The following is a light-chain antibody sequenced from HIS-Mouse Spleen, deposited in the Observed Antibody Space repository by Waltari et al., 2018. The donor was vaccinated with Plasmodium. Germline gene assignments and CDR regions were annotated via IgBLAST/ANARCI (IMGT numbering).Light chain of an antibody. CDR2: AAS. Sequence: DIQMTQSPSSLSAAVGDRVTITCRASQHISSYLNWYQQKPGQAPKLLLYAASSLQSGVPSRFSGSGSGKDFTLTISSLQPEDFATYYCQQSYSTWTFGQGTKVEIK. J-gene: IGKJ1*01. CDR1: QHISSY. V-gene: IGKV1-39*01. CDR3: QQSYSTWT.